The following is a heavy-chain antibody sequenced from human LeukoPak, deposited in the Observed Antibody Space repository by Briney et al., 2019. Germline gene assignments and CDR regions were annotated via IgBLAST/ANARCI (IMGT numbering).Heavy chain of an antibody. J-gene: IGHJ1*01. CDR3: ASLSGSQEYFQH. CDR1: GFTFSSYS. CDR2: ISSSSSYI. D-gene: IGHD1-26*01. Sequence: GGSLRLSCAASGFTFSSYSMNWVRQAPGEGLEWVSSISSSSSYIYYADSVTGRFTISRDNAKNSLYLQMNSLRAEDTAVYYCASLSGSQEYFQHWGQGTLVTVSS. V-gene: IGHV3-21*04.